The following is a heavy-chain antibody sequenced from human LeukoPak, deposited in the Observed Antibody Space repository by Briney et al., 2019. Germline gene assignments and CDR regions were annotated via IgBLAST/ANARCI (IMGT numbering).Heavy chain of an antibody. CDR2: IVPMYGTA. V-gene: IGHV1-69*05. CDR3: ARDRDGYNYGFDF. Sequence: SVKVSCKASGGIFSSYAISWVRQAPGRGLEWMAGIVPMYGTANYAQKFQGRVTITTDESTNTAYMELSSLRSEDTAVYYCARDRDGYNYGFDFWGQGTLVAVSS. D-gene: IGHD5-24*01. J-gene: IGHJ4*02. CDR1: GGIFSSYA.